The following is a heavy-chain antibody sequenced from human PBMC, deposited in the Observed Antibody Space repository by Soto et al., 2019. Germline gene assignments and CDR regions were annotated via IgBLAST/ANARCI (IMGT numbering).Heavy chain of an antibody. CDR3: ARVGYCTNGVCFPHMYV. V-gene: IGHV4-31*03. CDR2: IYYSGST. CDR1: GGSISSGGYY. J-gene: IGHJ6*03. Sequence: SETLSLTCTVSGGSISSGGYYWSWIRQHPGKGLEWIGYIYYSGSTYYNPSLKSRVTISVDTSKNQFSLKLSSVTAADTAVYYCARVGYCTNGVCFPHMYVWAKRTTVPVSS. D-gene: IGHD2-8*01.